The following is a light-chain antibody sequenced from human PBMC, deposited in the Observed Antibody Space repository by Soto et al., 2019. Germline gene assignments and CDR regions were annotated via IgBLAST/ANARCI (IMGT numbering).Light chain of an antibody. V-gene: IGLV2-14*01. CDR2: AVS. J-gene: IGLJ2*01. Sequence: QSALTQPASVSGSPGQSITISCTGTSSDVGGYNHVSWYQHYPGKAPKLILFAVSDRPSGVSHRFSGSKSGNTASLTISGLQADEEADYYCCSYTSLSTVVFGGGTKLTVL. CDR1: SSDVGGYNH. CDR3: CSYTSLSTVV.